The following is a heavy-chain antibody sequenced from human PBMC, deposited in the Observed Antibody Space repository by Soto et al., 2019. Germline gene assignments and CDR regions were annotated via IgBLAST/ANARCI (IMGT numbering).Heavy chain of an antibody. D-gene: IGHD5-12*01. CDR1: GGSISSGDYY. Sequence: SETRSLTCTVSGGSISSGDYYWSWIRQPPGKGLEWIGYIYYSGSTYYNPSLKSRVTISVDTSKNQFSLKLSSVTAADTAVYYCARETQDGYNSAPFDYWGQGTLVTVSS. CDR2: IYYSGST. CDR3: ARETQDGYNSAPFDY. J-gene: IGHJ4*02. V-gene: IGHV4-30-4*01.